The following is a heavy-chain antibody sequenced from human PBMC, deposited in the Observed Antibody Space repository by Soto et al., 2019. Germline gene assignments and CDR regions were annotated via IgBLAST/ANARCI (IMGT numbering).Heavy chain of an antibody. CDR1: GFTFSGYS. Sequence: SGGSLRLSCAASGFTFSGYSMNWVRQAPGKGLEWVSSISSSSSYIYYADSVKGRFTISRDNAKNSLHLQMNSLRAEDTAVYYCARREGDSSGYYYYYYGMDVWGQGTTVTVSS. CDR3: ARREGDSSGYYYYYYGMDV. V-gene: IGHV3-21*01. J-gene: IGHJ6*02. D-gene: IGHD3-22*01. CDR2: ISSSSSYI.